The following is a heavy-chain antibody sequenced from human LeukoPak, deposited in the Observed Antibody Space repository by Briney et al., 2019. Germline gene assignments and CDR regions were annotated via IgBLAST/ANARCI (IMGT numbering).Heavy chain of an antibody. V-gene: IGHV4-59*01. J-gene: IGHJ5*02. D-gene: IGHD1-26*01. Sequence: SETLSLTCTVSGGSISSFYWHWIRQPPGKGLEWVGHFYHSGGINTNPSLKSRVTISIDTSKNQISLNLRSVTAADTAVYYCARGASSGWNHWFDPWGQGTLVTVSS. CDR1: GGSISSFY. CDR3: ARGASSGWNHWFDP. CDR2: FYHSGGI.